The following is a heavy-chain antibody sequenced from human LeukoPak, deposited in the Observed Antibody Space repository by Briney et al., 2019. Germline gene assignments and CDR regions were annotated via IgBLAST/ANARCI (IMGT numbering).Heavy chain of an antibody. CDR1: GGSISSYY. Sequence: SETLSLTCTVSGGSISSYYWRWIRQPAAKGLEWIGRIYTSGSTNYNPSLKSRVTMSVDTSKNQFSLKLSSVTAADTAVYYCAGENYYDSSGSLDYWGQGTLVTVSS. V-gene: IGHV4-4*07. D-gene: IGHD3-22*01. J-gene: IGHJ4*02. CDR3: AGENYYDSSGSLDY. CDR2: IYTSGST.